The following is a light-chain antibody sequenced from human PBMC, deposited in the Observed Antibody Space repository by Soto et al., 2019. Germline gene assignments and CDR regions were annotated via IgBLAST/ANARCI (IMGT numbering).Light chain of an antibody. CDR3: STWDDSLNSVL. CDR1: RSNIGSNL. J-gene: IGLJ2*01. V-gene: IGLV1-47*01. Sequence: QSVVTQPPSVSGTPGQRVTIFCSGRRSNIGSNLVYWYQQLPGTAPKLLIYRDNQRPSGVPDRFSGSKSGTSAYLAISGLQSEDESDYYCSTWDDSLNSVLFGGGTKLTVL. CDR2: RDN.